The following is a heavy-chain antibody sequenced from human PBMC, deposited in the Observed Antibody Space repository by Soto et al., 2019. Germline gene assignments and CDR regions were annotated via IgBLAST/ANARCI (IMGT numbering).Heavy chain of an antibody. CDR3: ARDRDRAYHESFEY. CDR1: EYTFTGYY. Sequence: QVQLVQSGAEVKKPGASVRVSCKASEYTFTGYYLHWVRQAPGQGLEWIGWINPDSVDTHYAQKLQGRVTMARDTSISTAYMELRRLRSDDPAVYYCARDRDRAYHESFEYLGQGTLVTVSS. V-gene: IGHV1-2*02. J-gene: IGHJ4*02. CDR2: INPDSVDT.